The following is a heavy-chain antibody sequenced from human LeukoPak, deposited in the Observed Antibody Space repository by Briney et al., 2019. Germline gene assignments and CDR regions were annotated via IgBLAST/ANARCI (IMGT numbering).Heavy chain of an antibody. D-gene: IGHD3-3*01. Sequence: GGSLRLSCAASGFTFSSSWMAWVRQAPGKGLEWVSVIYSGGSAYYADSVKGRFTISRDNSKNTLYLQMNSLRAEDTAVYYCAREGGDFWSGYYFDYWGQGTLVTVSS. V-gene: IGHV3-53*01. CDR2: IYSGGSA. CDR1: GFTFSSSW. CDR3: AREGGDFWSGYYFDY. J-gene: IGHJ4*02.